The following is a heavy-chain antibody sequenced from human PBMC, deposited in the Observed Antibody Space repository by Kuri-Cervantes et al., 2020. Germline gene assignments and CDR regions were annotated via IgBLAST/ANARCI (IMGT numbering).Heavy chain of an antibody. CDR3: ARDRAEYSSSWYNYFDY. Sequence: SETLSLTCTVSGGSVSSGSYYWSWIRQPPGKGLGWIGSIYHSGSTYYNPSLKSRVTISVDTSKNQFSLKLSSVTAADTAVYYCARDRAEYSSSWYNYFDYWGQGTLVTVSS. D-gene: IGHD6-13*01. V-gene: IGHV4-39*07. CDR2: IYHSGST. J-gene: IGHJ4*02. CDR1: GGSVSSGSYY.